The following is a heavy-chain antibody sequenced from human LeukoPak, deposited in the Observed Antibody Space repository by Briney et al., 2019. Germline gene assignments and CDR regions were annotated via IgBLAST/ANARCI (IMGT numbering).Heavy chain of an antibody. V-gene: IGHV4-59*08. Sequence: ASETLSLTCTVSGGSISSYYWSWIRQPPGKGLEWIGYIYYSGSTNYNPSLKSRVTISVDTSKNQFSLKLSSVTAADTAVYYCAQGYDFWSGYYFDYWGQGTLVTVSS. D-gene: IGHD3-3*01. J-gene: IGHJ4*02. CDR1: GGSISSYY. CDR2: IYYSGST. CDR3: AQGYDFWSGYYFDY.